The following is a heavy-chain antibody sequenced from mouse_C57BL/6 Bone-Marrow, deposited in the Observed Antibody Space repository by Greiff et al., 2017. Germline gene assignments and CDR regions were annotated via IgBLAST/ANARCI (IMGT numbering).Heavy chain of an antibody. Sequence: EVKLMESGPELVKPGASVKIPCKASGYTFTDYNMDWVKQSHGKSLEWIGDINPNNGGTIYNQKFKGKATLTADKSSSTAYMELRSLTSEHTAVXYCARGIYYDYLYYCDNWGQGTTLTVSS. CDR1: GYTFTDYN. CDR2: INPNNGGT. V-gene: IGHV1-18*01. CDR3: ARGIYYDYLYYCDN. D-gene: IGHD2-4*01. J-gene: IGHJ2*01.